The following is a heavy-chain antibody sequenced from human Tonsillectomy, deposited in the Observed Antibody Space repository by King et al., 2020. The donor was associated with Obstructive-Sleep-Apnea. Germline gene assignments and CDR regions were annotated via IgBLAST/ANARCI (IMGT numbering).Heavy chain of an antibody. CDR2: IRDDGSNK. CDR3: AKSYCSSTSCRVRVFDY. J-gene: IGHJ4*02. CDR1: GFTFSSYG. V-gene: IGHV3-30*02. D-gene: IGHD2-2*01. Sequence: VQLVESGGGVVQPWRSLRLSCAASGFTFSSYGMHWVRQAPGKGLEWGAFIRDDGSNKYYAESVKGRFTISRDNSKNTLYLQMNSLRAEETAVYYCAKSYCSSTSCRVRVFDYWGQGTLVTVSS.